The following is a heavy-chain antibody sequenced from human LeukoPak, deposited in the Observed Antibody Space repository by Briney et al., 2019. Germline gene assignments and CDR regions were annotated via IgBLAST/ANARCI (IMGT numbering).Heavy chain of an antibody. CDR3: ARDGSYHYYMDV. J-gene: IGHJ6*03. V-gene: IGHV4-4*07. CDR2: IYTSGST. Sequence: SETLSLTCTVSGGSISSYYWSWIRQPAGKGLEWIGRIYTSGSTNYNPPLKSRVTMSVDTSKTQFSLKLSSVTAADTAVYYCARDGSYHYYMDVWGKGTTVTVSS. CDR1: GGSISSYY. D-gene: IGHD2-2*03.